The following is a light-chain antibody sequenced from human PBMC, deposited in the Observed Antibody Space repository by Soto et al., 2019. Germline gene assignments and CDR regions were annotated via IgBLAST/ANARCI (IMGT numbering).Light chain of an antibody. Sequence: DIQITQSPSAMSASVGDRVTITCRASQDISNYLAWFQQKPGKVPKRLISAASSLQSGVPSRFGGSGSGTEFTLTISSLQPEDFATYYCLQHNSYPWTFGQGTKVEIK. J-gene: IGKJ1*01. V-gene: IGKV1-17*03. CDR1: QDISNY. CDR3: LQHNSYPWT. CDR2: AAS.